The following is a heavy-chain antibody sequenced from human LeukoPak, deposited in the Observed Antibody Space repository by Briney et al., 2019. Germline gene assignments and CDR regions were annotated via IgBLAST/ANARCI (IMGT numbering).Heavy chain of an antibody. D-gene: IGHD3-10*01. Sequence: PGGSLSLSCAASGFTFDDYTMHWVRPATGEGLEGVSLISWEGGSKYYADSVKGRFTISRDNSKNSLSLQMNSLRTADTALYYFAKGGKGWFGEFDPFDIWGRGTMVTVSS. J-gene: IGHJ3*02. CDR3: AKGGKGWFGEFDPFDI. V-gene: IGHV3-43*01. CDR2: ISWEGGSK. CDR1: GFTFDDYT.